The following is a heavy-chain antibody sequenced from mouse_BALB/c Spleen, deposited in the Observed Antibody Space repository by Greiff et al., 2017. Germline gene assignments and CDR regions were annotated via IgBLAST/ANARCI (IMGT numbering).Heavy chain of an antibody. D-gene: IGHD1-1*01. J-gene: IGHJ4*01. CDR2: ISSGGSYT. CDR1: GFTFSSYT. Sequence: EVQRVESGGGLVKPGGSLKLSCAASGFTFSSYTMSWVRQTPEKRLEWVATISSGGSYTYYPDSVKGRFTISRDNAKNTLYLQMSSLKSEDTAMYYCTREGITTVDAMDYWGQGTSVTVSS. V-gene: IGHV5-6-4*01. CDR3: TREGITTVDAMDY.